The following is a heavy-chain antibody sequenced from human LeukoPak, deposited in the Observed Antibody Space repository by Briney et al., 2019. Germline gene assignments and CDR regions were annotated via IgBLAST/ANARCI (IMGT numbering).Heavy chain of an antibody. CDR1: GFTFSSYW. CDR3: ASLPRDSSSSPYYYYYMDV. J-gene: IGHJ6*03. Sequence: GGSLRLSCEASGFTFSSYWMSWVRQAPGKGLEWVANIQRDGSEKYYVDSVKGRFTISRDNAKNSLYLQMNSLRAEDTAVYYCASLPRDSSSSPYYYYYMDVWGKGTTVTVSS. CDR2: IQRDGSEK. V-gene: IGHV3-7*01. D-gene: IGHD6-6*01.